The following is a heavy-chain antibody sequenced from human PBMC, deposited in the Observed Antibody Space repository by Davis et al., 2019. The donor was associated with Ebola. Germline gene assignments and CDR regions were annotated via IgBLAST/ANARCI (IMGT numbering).Heavy chain of an antibody. V-gene: IGHV4-34*01. CDR1: GGSFSGYY. D-gene: IGHD1-26*01. J-gene: IGHJ4*02. Sequence: PSETLSLTCAVYGGSFSGYYWSWIRQPPGKGLEWIGEINHNGRSNYNPSLKSRVTMPADTSREQFSLKLSSVTAADTAVYYCASVGPIEYHFEYWSQGTLVTVSS. CDR3: ASVGPIEYHFEY. CDR2: INHNGRS.